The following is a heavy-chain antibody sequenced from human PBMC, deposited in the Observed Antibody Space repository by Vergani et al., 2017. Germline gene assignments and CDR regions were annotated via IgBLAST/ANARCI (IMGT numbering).Heavy chain of an antibody. Sequence: EVQLVESGGGLVQPGGSLRLSCAASGFTFSDYSMNWVRQAPGKGLEWVSYISYSISTIYYTDSLKGRFTISRDNAKNSLFLQMNSLRAEDTAVYYCARGRRDGYNWSYWYFDLWGRGTLVTVSS. J-gene: IGHJ2*01. CDR3: ARGRRDGYNWSYWYFDL. V-gene: IGHV3-48*01. CDR1: GFTFSDYS. CDR2: ISYSISTI. D-gene: IGHD5-24*01.